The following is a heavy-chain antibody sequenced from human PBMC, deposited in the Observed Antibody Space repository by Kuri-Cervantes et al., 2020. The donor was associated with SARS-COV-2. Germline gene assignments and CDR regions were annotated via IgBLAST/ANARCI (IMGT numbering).Heavy chain of an antibody. CDR3: ARGDYGDYDRYFQH. CDR1: GGSFSGFY. CDR2: INHSGSA. D-gene: IGHD4-17*01. Sequence: SQTLSLTCAVYGGSFSGFYWSWIRQAPGKGLEWIGEINHSGSANYSPSLKSRVTISVDTSKNQFSLKLSSVTAADTAVYYCARGDYGDYDRYFQHWGQGTLVTVSS. J-gene: IGHJ1*01. V-gene: IGHV4-34*01.